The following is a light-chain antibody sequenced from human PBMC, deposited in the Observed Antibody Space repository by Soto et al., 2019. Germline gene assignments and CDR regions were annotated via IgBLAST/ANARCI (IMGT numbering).Light chain of an antibody. CDR2: DAS. Sequence: DIQMTQSPSSLSASVGDRVTITYQASQDISNYLNWYQQKPGKAPKLRIYDASNLETGLASRFTTSGSGTDFTFTIISLQPEDIATYYCQQYDNPPSTFCPGTKGHIK. J-gene: IGKJ3*01. V-gene: IGKV1-33*01. CDR3: QQYDNPPST. CDR1: QDISNY.